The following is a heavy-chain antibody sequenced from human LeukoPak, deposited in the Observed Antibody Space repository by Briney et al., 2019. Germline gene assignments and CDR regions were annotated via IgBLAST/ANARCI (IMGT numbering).Heavy chain of an antibody. Sequence: GGSLRLSCAASGFTFSSYWMHWVRQAPGKGLVWVARIQSDGSYTSYADSVKGRFTISRDNAKNALYLQMNSLRAEDTAVYYCARGGLYYSDSRWPLDYWGQGTLVTVSS. D-gene: IGHD3-22*01. V-gene: IGHV3-74*01. CDR1: GFTFSSYW. CDR3: ARGGLYYSDSRWPLDY. CDR2: IQSDGSYT. J-gene: IGHJ4*02.